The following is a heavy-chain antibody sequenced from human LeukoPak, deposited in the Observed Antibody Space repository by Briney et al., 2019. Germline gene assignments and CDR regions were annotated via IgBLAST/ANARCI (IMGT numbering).Heavy chain of an antibody. CDR1: GGSISRYY. CDR2: IYYSGST. V-gene: IGHV4-59*01. J-gene: IGHJ4*02. Sequence: PSETLSLTCTVSGGSISRYYWSWIRQPPGKGLEWIGCIYYSGSTNYNPSLKSRVTISVDTSKNQFSLKLSSVTAADTAVYYCARDLASGFDYWGQGTLVTVSS. CDR3: ARDLASGFDY. D-gene: IGHD5-12*01.